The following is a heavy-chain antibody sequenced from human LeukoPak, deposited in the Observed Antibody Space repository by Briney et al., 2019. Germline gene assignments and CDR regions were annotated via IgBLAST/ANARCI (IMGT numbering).Heavy chain of an antibody. D-gene: IGHD6-13*01. CDR3: ASGRQLVYYYYYGMDV. CDR2: IIPILGIP. J-gene: IGHJ6*02. Sequence: ASVTVSCKASGGTFSSYSIAWVRQAPGQGLEWVGRIIPILGIPNYAKTFQGRVTITADKSTSTAYMELSSLRSEDTAVYYCASGRQLVYYYYYGMDVWGQGTTVTVSS. V-gene: IGHV1-69*02. CDR1: GGTFSSYS.